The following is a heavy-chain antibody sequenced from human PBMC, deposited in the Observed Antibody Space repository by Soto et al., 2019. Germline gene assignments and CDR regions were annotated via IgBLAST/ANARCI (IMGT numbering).Heavy chain of an antibody. CDR3: TTDPYDLWSGYYYFDF. V-gene: IGHV3-15*07. CDR1: GFTFSNAW. CDR2: IKSKTDGGTT. D-gene: IGHD3-3*01. Sequence: GGSLRLSCAASGFTFSNAWMNWVRQAPGKGLEWVGRIKSKTDGGTTDYAAPVKGRFTISRDDSKNTLYLQMNSLKTEDTAVYYCTTDPYDLWSGYYYFDFWGQGTLVTVSS. J-gene: IGHJ4*02.